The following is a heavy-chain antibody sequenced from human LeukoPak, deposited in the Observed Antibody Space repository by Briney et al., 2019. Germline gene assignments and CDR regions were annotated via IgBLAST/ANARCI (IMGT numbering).Heavy chain of an antibody. J-gene: IGHJ4*02. D-gene: IGHD6-19*01. CDR2: IYPADSKT. CDR3: ARGGDGSGFLFY. CDR1: GYTFTTYW. Sequence: GKSLKISCKGSGYTFTTYWIGWVRQMPGKGLEWLGFIYPADSKTTYSPSFQGQVTISADKSISTAYLQWSSLKASDTAIYYCARGGDGSGFLFYWGQGTLVTVSS. V-gene: IGHV5-51*01.